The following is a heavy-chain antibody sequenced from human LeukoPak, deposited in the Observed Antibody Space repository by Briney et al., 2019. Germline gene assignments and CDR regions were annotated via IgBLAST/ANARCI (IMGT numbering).Heavy chain of an antibody. V-gene: IGHV3-9*01. D-gene: IGHD6-6*01. CDR3: AKDASFEYSSSFDY. CDR1: GFTFDDYA. J-gene: IGHJ4*02. CDR2: ISWNSGSI. Sequence: GRSLRLSCAASGFTFDDYAMQWVRQAPGKGLEWVSGISWNSGSIGYADSVKGRFTISRDNAKNSLYLQMNSLRAEDTALYYCAKDASFEYSSSFDYWGQGTLVTVSS.